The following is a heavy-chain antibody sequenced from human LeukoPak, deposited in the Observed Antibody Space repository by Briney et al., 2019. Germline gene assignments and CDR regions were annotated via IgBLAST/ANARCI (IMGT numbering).Heavy chain of an antibody. V-gene: IGHV4-31*03. Sequence: PSETLSLTCTVSGGSISSGGYYWSWIRQHPGKGLEWIGYIYYSGSTYYNPSLKSRVTISVDTSKNQFSLKLSSVTAADTAVYYCAREARYYDSSGSGHYWGQGTLVTVSS. D-gene: IGHD3-22*01. J-gene: IGHJ4*02. CDR2: IYYSGST. CDR1: GGSISSGGYY. CDR3: AREARYYDSSGSGHY.